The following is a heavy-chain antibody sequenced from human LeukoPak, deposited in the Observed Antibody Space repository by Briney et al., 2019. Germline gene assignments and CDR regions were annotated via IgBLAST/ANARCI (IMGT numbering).Heavy chain of an antibody. CDR2: IYYSGST. CDR3: ARQARDLAAAGSADY. D-gene: IGHD6-13*01. J-gene: IGHJ4*02. CDR1: GGSISSSSYY. Sequence: SETLSLTCTVSGGSISSSSYYWGCIRQPPGKGLEWIGSIYYSGSTYYNPSLKSRVTISVDTSKKQFSLKLSSVTAADTAVYYCARQARDLAAAGSADYWGQGTLVTVSS. V-gene: IGHV4-39*01.